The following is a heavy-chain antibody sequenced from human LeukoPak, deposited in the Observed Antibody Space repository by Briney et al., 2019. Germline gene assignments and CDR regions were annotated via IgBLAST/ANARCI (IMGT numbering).Heavy chain of an antibody. J-gene: IGHJ3*02. V-gene: IGHV3-21*01. Sequence: GGSLRLSCAASGFTFSSSSMNRVRQAPGKGLEWVSSISDNSNYIYYADSLKGRFTISRDNAKNSLYLQMNCLRAEDTAVYYCARSVADGAFDIWGQGTMVTVSS. D-gene: IGHD6-19*01. CDR3: ARSVADGAFDI. CDR1: GFTFSSSS. CDR2: ISDNSNYI.